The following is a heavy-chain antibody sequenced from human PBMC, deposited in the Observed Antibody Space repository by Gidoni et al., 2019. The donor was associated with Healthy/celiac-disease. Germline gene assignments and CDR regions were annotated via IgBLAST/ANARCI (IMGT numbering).Heavy chain of an antibody. CDR3: AITVPAARGQCPTFWFDP. Sequence: QVQMQVSGPGLVKPSQPLSLSCTVSGGSISSGSYSWSWIRQPAGKGLEWIGRSYTSRSTTYNPSLESRVTISVDTTQTQFSLKLISVTASDTAVYYCAITVPAARGQCPTFWFDPWGQGTLVTVSS. J-gene: IGHJ5*02. V-gene: IGHV4-61*02. D-gene: IGHD2-2*01. CDR2: SYTSRST. CDR1: GGSISSGSYS.